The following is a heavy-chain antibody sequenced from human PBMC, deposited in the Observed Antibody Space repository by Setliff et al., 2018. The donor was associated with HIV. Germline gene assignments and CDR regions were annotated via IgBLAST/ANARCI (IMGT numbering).Heavy chain of an antibody. D-gene: IGHD3-10*01. Sequence: GGSLRLSCTASGFTFGDYAMSWVRQAPGKGLEWVGFIRSKAYGGTTEYAASVKGRFTISRDDSKNTLYLQMNSLRVEDTAVYYCARDLAGTPYYYYGMDVWGQGTTVTVSS. CDR2: IRSKAYGGTT. CDR1: GFTFGDYA. J-gene: IGHJ6*02. V-gene: IGHV3-49*04. CDR3: ARDLAGTPYYYYGMDV.